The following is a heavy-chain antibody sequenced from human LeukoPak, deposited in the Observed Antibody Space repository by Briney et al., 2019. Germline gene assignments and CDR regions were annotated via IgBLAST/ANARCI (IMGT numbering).Heavy chain of an antibody. CDR1: GFTFGSYA. CDR2: ISGSGGST. V-gene: IGHV3-23*01. J-gene: IGHJ3*02. Sequence: GGSLRLSCAASGFTFGSYAMSWVRQAPGKGLEWVSAISGSGGSTYYADSVKGRFTISRDNSKNTLYLQMNSLRAEDTAVYYCADTKDYYDSLLSFDIWGQGTMVTVSS. CDR3: ADTKDYYDSLLSFDI. D-gene: IGHD3-22*01.